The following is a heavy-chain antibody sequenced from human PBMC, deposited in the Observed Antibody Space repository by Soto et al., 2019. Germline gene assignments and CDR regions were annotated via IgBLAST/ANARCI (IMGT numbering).Heavy chain of an antibody. V-gene: IGHV3-74*01. CDR3: GRHHYDFNSIDS. CDR2: IRGDGGYT. CDR1: GFTFSSYW. D-gene: IGHD3-3*01. Sequence: GGSLRLSCAASGFTFSSYWMHWVRQAPGKGLVHVSRIRGDGGYTDHAESVKGRFTISRDNAKNTLYLQMNSLRAEDTAVYYCGRHHYDFNSIDSWGQGTLVTVSS. J-gene: IGHJ5*01.